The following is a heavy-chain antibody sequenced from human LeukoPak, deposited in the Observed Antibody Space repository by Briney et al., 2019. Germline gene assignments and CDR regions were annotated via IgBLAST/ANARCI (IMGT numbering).Heavy chain of an antibody. CDR2: IYYSGST. V-gene: IGHV4-39*01. CDR1: GGSISSSSYY. D-gene: IGHD3-10*01. J-gene: IGHJ4*02. CDR3: ANYVLLWFGESYLDY. Sequence: SETLSLTCTVSGGSISSSSYYWGWIRQPPGKGLEWIGSIYYSGSTYYNPSLKSRVTISVDTSKNQFSLKLSSVTAADTAVYYCANYVLLWFGESYLDYWGQGTLVTVSS.